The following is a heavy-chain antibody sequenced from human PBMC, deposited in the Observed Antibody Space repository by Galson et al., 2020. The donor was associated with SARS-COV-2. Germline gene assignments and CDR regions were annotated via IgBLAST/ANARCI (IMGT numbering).Heavy chain of an antibody. J-gene: IGHJ4*02. CDR3: AKGGGSDDEGVWY. CDR2: ISYDGSNK. CDR1: GFTFSSYG. Sequence: TGGSLRLSCAASGFTFSSYGMHWVRQAPGKGLEWVAVISYDGSNKYYADSVKGRFTISRDNSKNTLYLQMNSLRAEDTAVYYCAKGGGSDDEGVWYWGQGTLVTVSS. D-gene: IGHD1-26*01. V-gene: IGHV3-30*18.